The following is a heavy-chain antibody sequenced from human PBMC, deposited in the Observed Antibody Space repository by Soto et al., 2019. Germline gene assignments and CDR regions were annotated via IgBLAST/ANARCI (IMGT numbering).Heavy chain of an antibody. J-gene: IGHJ4*02. CDR1: GFSFSISP. D-gene: IGHD7-27*01. Sequence: QVQLVESGGGVVQPGRSLRLSCAASGFSFSISPMHWVRQAPGKGPEWVALISYDGTNKFYADSVKGRFTISRDNSKSTLYLQVDSLRPEDAAVNYCARDPKTSGGQNWAFNYFDSWGQGTLVTVSS. V-gene: IGHV3-30-3*01. CDR2: ISYDGTNK. CDR3: ARDPKTSGGQNWAFNYFDS.